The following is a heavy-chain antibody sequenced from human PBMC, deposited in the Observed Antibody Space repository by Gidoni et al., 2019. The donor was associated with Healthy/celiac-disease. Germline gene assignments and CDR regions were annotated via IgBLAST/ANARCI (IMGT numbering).Heavy chain of an antibody. CDR2: MNHSGST. CDR1: GGSSSGHY. V-gene: IGHV4-34*01. CDR3: ARVVGVVLMLYAPHPEYSFDY. Sequence: QGQLQQRCAGLLKPSETLPLTCAAYGGSSSGHYWCWIRQPPGKGLEWIGEMNHSGSTNYNPALKSPVTISLDTSKNPFSLNLSSVPASVTAVYYCARVVGVVLMLYAPHPEYSFDYWRQRTLVPVSS. D-gene: IGHD2-8*01. J-gene: IGHJ4*02.